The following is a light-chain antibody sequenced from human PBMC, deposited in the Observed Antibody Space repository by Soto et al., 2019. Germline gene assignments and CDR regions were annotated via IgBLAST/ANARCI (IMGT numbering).Light chain of an antibody. Sequence: EIVMTQSPGTLSLSPGERVTLSCRASESINRNLVWYQKRPGQAPRLVIYGASTRATGIPARFSGSGSGTDFTLTISSLQSEDLAVYYCQQCHNWPRTFGQGTKVDI. CDR1: ESINRN. V-gene: IGKV3-15*01. CDR3: QQCHNWPRT. J-gene: IGKJ1*01. CDR2: GAS.